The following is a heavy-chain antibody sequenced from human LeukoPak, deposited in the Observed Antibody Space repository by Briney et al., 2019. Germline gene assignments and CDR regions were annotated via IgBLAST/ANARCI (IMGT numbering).Heavy chain of an antibody. CDR1: GGSISSSSYY. V-gene: IGHV4-61*02. CDR2: IYSSGST. J-gene: IGHJ4*02. CDR3: VRDGPNWGLL. D-gene: IGHD7-27*01. Sequence: PSVTLSLTCTVSGGSISSSSYYWGWIRQPAGKGLEWIGRIYSSGSTNYNPSLKSRVTMSLDTSKNQFSLELSSVTAADTAVYYCVRDGPNWGLLWAQGTLVTVSS.